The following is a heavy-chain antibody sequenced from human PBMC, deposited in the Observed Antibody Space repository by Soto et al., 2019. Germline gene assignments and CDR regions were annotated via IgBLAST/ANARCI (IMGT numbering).Heavy chain of an antibody. CDR3: ARELVVPAAMTENWFDP. J-gene: IGHJ5*02. D-gene: IGHD2-2*01. Sequence: PSETLSLTCTVSGGSISSGDYYWSWIRQPPGKGLEWIGYIYYSGSTYYNPSLKSRVTISVDTSKNQFSLKLSSVTAADTAVYYCARELVVPAAMTENWFDPWGQGTLVPSPQ. CDR1: GGSISSGDYY. CDR2: IYYSGST. V-gene: IGHV4-30-4*01.